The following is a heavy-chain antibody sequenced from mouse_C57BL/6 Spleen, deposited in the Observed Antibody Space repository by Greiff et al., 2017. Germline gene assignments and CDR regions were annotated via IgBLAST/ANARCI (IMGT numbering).Heavy chain of an antibody. CDR1: GYAFSSSW. V-gene: IGHV1-82*01. J-gene: IGHJ2*01. D-gene: IGHD2-1*01. CDR2: IYPGDGDT. CDR3: ARGFYGTLFDY. Sequence: VQLQQSGPELVKPGASVKISCKASGYAFSSSWMNWVKQRPGKGLEWIGRIYPGDGDTNYKGKFKGKATLTADKSSSTAYMQLSSLTSEDSAVYFCARGFYGTLFDYWGQGTTLTVSS.